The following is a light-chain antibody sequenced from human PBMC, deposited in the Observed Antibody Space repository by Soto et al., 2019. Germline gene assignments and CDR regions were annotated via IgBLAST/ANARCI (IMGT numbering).Light chain of an antibody. CDR1: QSVGPN. V-gene: IGKV3-15*01. Sequence: DIVLTQSPGTLSLSPGETATLSCRTSQSVGPNLAWYQQRPGQAPRLLIHWGSTRANGVPARFRGSGRGTDFTLTISGLQSEDLAVYYCQQYENWPPYSFGQGTKLEIK. CDR3: QQYENWPPYS. CDR2: WGS. J-gene: IGKJ2*03.